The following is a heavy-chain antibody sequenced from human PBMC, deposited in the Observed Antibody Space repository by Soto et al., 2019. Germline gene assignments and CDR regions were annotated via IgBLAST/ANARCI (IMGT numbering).Heavy chain of an antibody. CDR2: INPSGGST. D-gene: IGHD3-10*01. Sequence: ASVKVSCKASGYTFTSYYMHWVRQAPGQGLEWMGIINPSGGSTSYAQKFQGRVTMTRDTSTSTVYMELSSLRSEDTAVYYCARDRSGSGSRAGYYGMDVWGQGTTVTVSS. J-gene: IGHJ6*02. CDR3: ARDRSGSGSRAGYYGMDV. V-gene: IGHV1-46*01. CDR1: GYTFTSYY.